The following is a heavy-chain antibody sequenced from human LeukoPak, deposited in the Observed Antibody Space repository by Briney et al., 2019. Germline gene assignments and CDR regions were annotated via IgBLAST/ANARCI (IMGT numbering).Heavy chain of an antibody. Sequence: SETLSLTCTGSGGSISSYYWSWIRQPAGKGLEWIGRIYTSGSTNYNPSLKSRVTMSVDTSKNQFSLKLSSVTAADTAVYYCARDPFGLWFGELYDAFDIWGQGTMVTVSS. CDR2: IYTSGST. CDR3: ARDPFGLWFGELYDAFDI. D-gene: IGHD3-10*01. CDR1: GGSISSYY. V-gene: IGHV4-4*07. J-gene: IGHJ3*02.